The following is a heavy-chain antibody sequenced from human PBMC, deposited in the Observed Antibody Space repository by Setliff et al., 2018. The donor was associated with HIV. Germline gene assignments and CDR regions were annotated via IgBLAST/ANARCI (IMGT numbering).Heavy chain of an antibody. V-gene: IGHV4-61*09. Sequence: PSETLSLTCTVSGGSISSGNYYWNWIQQPAGKGLEWIGHIYASGSTNYNPSLKSRVTISVDTSKNQFSLKLNSITAADTAIYFCARVRDPNWNYDMDVWGQGTTVTVSS. CDR1: GGSISSGNYY. J-gene: IGHJ6*03. CDR2: IYASGST. D-gene: IGHD1-1*01. CDR3: ARVRDPNWNYDMDV.